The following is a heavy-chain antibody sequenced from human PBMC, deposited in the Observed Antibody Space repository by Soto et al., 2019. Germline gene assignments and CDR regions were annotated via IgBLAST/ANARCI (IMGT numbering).Heavy chain of an antibody. V-gene: IGHV4-59*01. CDR2: IYYSGST. J-gene: IGHJ4*02. CDR1: GGSISSYY. CDR3: ARSVGQFFDY. Sequence: SETLSLTCTVSGGSISSYYWSWIRQPPGKGLEWIGYIYYSGSTNYNPSLKSRVTISVDTSKNQFSLKLSSVTAADTAVYYCARSVGQFFDYWGQGTLVTAPQ.